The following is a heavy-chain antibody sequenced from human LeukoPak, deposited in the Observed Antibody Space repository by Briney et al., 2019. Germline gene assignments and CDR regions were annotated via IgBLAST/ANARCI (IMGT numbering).Heavy chain of an antibody. CDR1: GDRVTSYW. CDR2: IFPGDSDT. Sequence: GESLKISCKGYGDRVTSYWVAWVRQMPGKGLEWMGIIFPGDSDTRYSPSIQGQVTISVDRSISTAYLQWSSLKASDTAIYYCARRPLHSQNWLAPWGQGTLVTVSS. V-gene: IGHV5-51*01. CDR3: ARRPLHSQNWLAP. J-gene: IGHJ5*02.